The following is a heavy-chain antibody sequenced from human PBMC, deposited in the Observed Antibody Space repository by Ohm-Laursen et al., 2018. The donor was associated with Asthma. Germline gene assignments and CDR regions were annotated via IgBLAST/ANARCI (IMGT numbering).Heavy chain of an antibody. D-gene: IGHD1-26*01. CDR1: GFTFSSYY. J-gene: IGHJ1*01. CDR3: VRIGPEWELPGREYSLHH. CDR2: ISTASSFI. Sequence: SLRLSCAASGFTFSSYYMNWVRQAPGKGLEWVASISTASSFIYYADSVRGRFTTSRDNARNSVYLQMNSLRAEDTALYYCVRIGPEWELPGREYSLHHWGQGTQVAVSS. V-gene: IGHV3-21*01.